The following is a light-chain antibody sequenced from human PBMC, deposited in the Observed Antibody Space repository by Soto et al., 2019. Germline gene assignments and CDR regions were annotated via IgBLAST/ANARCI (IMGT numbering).Light chain of an antibody. J-gene: IGKJ1*01. CDR1: QGIGSD. V-gene: IGKV1-17*01. Sequence: DIQMTQSPSSLSASVGDRVTITCRASQGIGSDLVWYQQKPGKAPKRLIYAASTWQGGVPSRFSGSGSGTEFTLTISSLQPEDFASYYCLQHNSFPWAFGQGTKVEIK. CDR3: LQHNSFPWA. CDR2: AAS.